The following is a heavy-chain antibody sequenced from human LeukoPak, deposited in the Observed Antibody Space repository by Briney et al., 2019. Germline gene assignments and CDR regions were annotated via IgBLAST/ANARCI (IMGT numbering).Heavy chain of an antibody. CDR1: GYIFTSYW. V-gene: IGHV5-10-1*01. CDR3: ASTPGIAAAGTLSYYYGMDV. CDR2: IDPSDSYT. J-gene: IGHJ6*02. D-gene: IGHD6-13*01. Sequence: PGESLRISCKGSGYIFTSYWISWVRQMPGKGLEWMGRIDPSDSYTKYSPSFQGHVTISADRSISTAYLQWSRPKASDTAMYCCASTPGIAAAGTLSYYYGMDVWGQGTTVTVSS.